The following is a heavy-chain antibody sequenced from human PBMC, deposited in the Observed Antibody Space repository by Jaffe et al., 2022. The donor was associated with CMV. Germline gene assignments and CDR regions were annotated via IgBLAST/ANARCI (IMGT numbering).Heavy chain of an antibody. J-gene: IGHJ5*02. D-gene: IGHD6-13*01. CDR2: INHSGST. CDR1: GGSFSGYY. CDR3: ARVPGYSSSWGQRVGFDP. Sequence: QVQLQQWGAGLLKPSETLSLTCAVYGGSFSGYYWSWIRQPPGKGLEWIGEINHSGSTNYNPSLKSRVTISVDTSKNQFSLKLSSVTAADTAVYYCARVPGYSSSWGQRVGFDPWGQGTLVTVSS. V-gene: IGHV4-34*01.